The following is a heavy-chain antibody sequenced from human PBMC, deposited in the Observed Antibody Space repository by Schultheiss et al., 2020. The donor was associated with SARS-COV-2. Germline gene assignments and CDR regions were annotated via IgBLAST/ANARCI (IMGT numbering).Heavy chain of an antibody. Sequence: GESLKISCAASGFTFSTYGMNWVRQAPGKGLESVLHISGTSSTIYYADSVKGRFTISRDNSKNTLYLQMSTLRAEDTAVYYCAKGAATTVIDYWGQGTLVTVSS. CDR2: ISGTSSTI. J-gene: IGHJ4*02. D-gene: IGHD1-1*01. V-gene: IGHV3-48*01. CDR1: GFTFSTYG. CDR3: AKGAATTVIDY.